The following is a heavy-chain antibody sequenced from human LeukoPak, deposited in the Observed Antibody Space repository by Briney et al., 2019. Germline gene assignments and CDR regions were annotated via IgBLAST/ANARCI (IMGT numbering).Heavy chain of an antibody. CDR1: GGTFTIYT. V-gene: IGHV1-69*10. CDR2: SIPLIGIA. CDR3: ARDSCTNGVCYPYYYMDV. J-gene: IGHJ6*03. Sequence: SLTLSFKSSGGTFTIYTISWVRHAPRQRPEWIGESIPLIGIANYAHKYPGRDTITTDKSTSTAYMELSSLRTEDTAVYYCARDSCTNGVCYPYYYMDVWGKGTTVTVSS. D-gene: IGHD2-8*01.